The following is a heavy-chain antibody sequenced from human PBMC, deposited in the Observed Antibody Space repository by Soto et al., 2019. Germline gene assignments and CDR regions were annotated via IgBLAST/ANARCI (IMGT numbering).Heavy chain of an antibody. Sequence: GASVKVSCKASGYTFTSYGISWVRQAPGQGLEWMGWISAYNGNTNYAQKLQGRVTMTTDTSTSTAYMEPRSLRSDDTAVYYCARGDYDFWSGYPADAFDIWGQGTMVTVSS. CDR1: GYTFTSYG. CDR3: ARGDYDFWSGYPADAFDI. V-gene: IGHV1-18*01. J-gene: IGHJ3*02. D-gene: IGHD3-3*01. CDR2: ISAYNGNT.